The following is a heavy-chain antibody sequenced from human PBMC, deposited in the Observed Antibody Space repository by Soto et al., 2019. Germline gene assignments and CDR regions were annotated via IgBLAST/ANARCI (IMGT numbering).Heavy chain of an antibody. CDR3: ARDGAVAGYFDY. D-gene: IGHD6-19*01. V-gene: IGHV4-59*01. Sequence: NPSETLSLTCTVSGGSISSYYWSWIRQPPGKGLEWIGYIYYSGSTNYNPSLKSRVTISVDTSKNQFSLKLSSVTAADTAVYYCARDGAVAGYFDYWGQGTLVTVSS. CDR1: GGSISSYY. J-gene: IGHJ4*02. CDR2: IYYSGST.